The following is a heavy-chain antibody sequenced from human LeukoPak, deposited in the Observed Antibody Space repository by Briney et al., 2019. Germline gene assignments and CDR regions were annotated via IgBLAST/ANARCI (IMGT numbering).Heavy chain of an antibody. CDR3: ARSPHIMTGENFDF. CDR2: VNVNSGGT. Sequence: ASLKVSCKASGYTFTDDYIHWVGHGPGHGLEWIGWVNVNSGGTNYAQKFYARITMTRDTSISTAYMELSRHRPDDTAVFYCARSPHIMTGENFDFWGQGTLVTVST. V-gene: IGHV1-2*02. D-gene: IGHD3-9*01. J-gene: IGHJ4*02. CDR1: GYTFTDDY.